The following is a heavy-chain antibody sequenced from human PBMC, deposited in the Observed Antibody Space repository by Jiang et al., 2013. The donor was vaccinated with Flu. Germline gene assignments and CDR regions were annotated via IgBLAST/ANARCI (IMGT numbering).Heavy chain of an antibody. CDR2: INAGNGNT. J-gene: IGHJ4*02. CDR1: GYTFTSYA. V-gene: IGHV1-3*01. Sequence: SGAEVKKPGASVKVSCKASGYTFTSYAMHWVRQAPGQRLEWMGWINAGNGNTKYSQKFQGRVTITRDTSASTAYMELSSLRSEDTAVYYCARDGDGYKNFDYWGQGTLVTVSS. D-gene: IGHD5-24*01. CDR3: ARDGDGYKNFDY.